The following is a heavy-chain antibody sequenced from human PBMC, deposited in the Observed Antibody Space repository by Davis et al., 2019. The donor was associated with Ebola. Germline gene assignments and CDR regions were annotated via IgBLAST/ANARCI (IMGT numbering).Heavy chain of an antibody. CDR2: INPSAYST. CDR1: GYTLTSYY. CDR3: GRDGWELQDYGMDV. V-gene: IGHV1-46*01. Sequence: ASVKVSCKASGYTLTSYYMHWVRQAPGQGLPWMVIINPSAYSTNYAQKFQGRVTMTRDTSTSTVYMELSSLRSEDTAVYYCGRDGWELQDYGMDVWGQGTTVTVSS. J-gene: IGHJ6*02. D-gene: IGHD1-26*01.